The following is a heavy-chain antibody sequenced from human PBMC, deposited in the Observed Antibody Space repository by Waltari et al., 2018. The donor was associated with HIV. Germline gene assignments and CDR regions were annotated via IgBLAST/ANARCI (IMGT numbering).Heavy chain of an antibody. J-gene: IGHJ6*02. CDR3: ARTIFGVMITSDFFYGMDV. CDR2: ISFDGNNA. V-gene: IGHV3-30-3*01. D-gene: IGHD3-3*01. CDR1: GFIFGDSA. Sequence: QEQLVESGGGVVQPGRSLRLSCSASGFIFGDSAMHWVRQAPGKGLEWVGLISFDGNNAYYADSVKGRFTISRDNSKNTMSLQMNSLRSDDTALYYCARTIFGVMITSDFFYGMDVWGQGTTVTVS.